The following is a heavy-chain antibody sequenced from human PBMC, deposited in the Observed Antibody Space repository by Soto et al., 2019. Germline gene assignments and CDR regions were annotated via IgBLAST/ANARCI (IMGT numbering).Heavy chain of an antibody. V-gene: IGHV3-11*01. CDR1: GFTFSDYY. Sequence: GGSLRLSCAASGFTFSDYYMSWIRQAPGKGLEWVSYISSSGSTIYYADSVKGRFTISRDNAKNSLYLQMNSLRAEDTAVYYCARDLSLGIAVAGLNYWGQGTLVTVSS. J-gene: IGHJ4*02. D-gene: IGHD6-19*01. CDR2: ISSSGSTI. CDR3: ARDLSLGIAVAGLNY.